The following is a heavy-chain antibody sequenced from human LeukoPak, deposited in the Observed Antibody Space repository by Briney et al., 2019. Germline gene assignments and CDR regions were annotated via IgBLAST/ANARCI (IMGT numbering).Heavy chain of an antibody. V-gene: IGHV3-30*18. CDR1: GFTFSSYG. CDR2: ISYDGSNK. Sequence: GGSLRLSCAASGFTFSSYGMHWVRQAPGKGLEWVAVISYDGSNKYYADSVKGRFTISRDNPKNTLYLQMNSLRAEDTAVYYCVKDSYYDSSGYPNDYWGQGTLVTVSS. J-gene: IGHJ4*02. D-gene: IGHD3-22*01. CDR3: VKDSYYDSSGYPNDY.